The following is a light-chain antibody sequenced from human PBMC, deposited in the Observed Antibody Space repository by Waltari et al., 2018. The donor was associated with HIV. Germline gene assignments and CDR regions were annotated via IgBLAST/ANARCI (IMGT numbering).Light chain of an antibody. CDR2: GAS. CDR3: QQTNGSPLT. CDR1: QGISTW. J-gene: IGKJ2*01. V-gene: IGKV1-12*01. Sequence: DIQMTQSPRYMSAFVGDRVTITCRASQGISTWFAWYQQKPGKVPQLLIHGASSLHSGVPSRFNGSGSGTQFSLTISSLQSEDFATYYCQQTNGSPLTFGGGTTLE.